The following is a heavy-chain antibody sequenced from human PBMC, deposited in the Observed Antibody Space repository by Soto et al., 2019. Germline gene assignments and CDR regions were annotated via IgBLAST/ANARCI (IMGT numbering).Heavy chain of an antibody. Sequence: SEPLSLTCRVSNGSIRGFYWTWIRQPPGKILEWIGYIHYSGRTDYNPSLTSRATMSVDTSKNQFSLNLKSITAADTAVYYCVRVGVGIGNHFDSWGRGTLVTVSS. CDR3: VRVGVGIGNHFDS. J-gene: IGHJ4*02. CDR1: NGSIRGFY. CDR2: IHYSGRT. V-gene: IGHV4-59*12. D-gene: IGHD1-26*01.